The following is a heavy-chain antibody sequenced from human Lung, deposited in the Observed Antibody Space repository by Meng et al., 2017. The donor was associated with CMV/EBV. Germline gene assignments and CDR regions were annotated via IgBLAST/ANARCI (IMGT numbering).Heavy chain of an antibody. CDR1: GFTFTSYA. D-gene: IGHD2-2*01. V-gene: IGHV3-23*01. CDR2: ISGSGGST. J-gene: IGHJ6*02. Sequence: GGSLRLSCAASGFTFTSYAMSWVRQAPGKGLEWVSAISGSGGSTYYADSVKGRFTISRDNSKNTLYLQMNSLRAEDTAVYYCAKDGVVIPEGGMDVWGQGTXVNVSS. CDR3: AKDGVVIPEGGMDV.